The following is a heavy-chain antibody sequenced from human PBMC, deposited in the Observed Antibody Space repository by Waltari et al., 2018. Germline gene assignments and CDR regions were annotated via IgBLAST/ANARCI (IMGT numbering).Heavy chain of an antibody. CDR3: ARGRIHYTSNWFDP. CDR2: IYYTGST. Sequence: QVQLQESGPGQVKPSEPLSPTCTVSNGSITSFFWNWIRQSPGKGLEWIGYIYYTGSTDYNPSLKSRVTISVDTTKNQFSLRLNSVTAADTGVYYCARGRIHYTSNWFDPWGQGTLVTVSS. V-gene: IGHV4-59*01. CDR1: NGSITSFF. D-gene: IGHD3-10*01. J-gene: IGHJ5*02.